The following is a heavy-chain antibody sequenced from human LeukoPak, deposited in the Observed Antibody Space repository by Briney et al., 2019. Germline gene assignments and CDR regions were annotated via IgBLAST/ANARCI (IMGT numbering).Heavy chain of an antibody. V-gene: IGHV1-18*04. CDR1: GYTFTSYY. CDR3: ARVYSSGYYVPGY. D-gene: IGHD6-19*01. Sequence: ASVKVSCKASGYTFTSYYMHWVRQAPGQGLEWMGWISAYSGNTNYAQNLQGRVTLTTDTSTSTAYMELRSLKSDDTAVYYCARVYSSGYYVPGYWGQGTLVTVSS. J-gene: IGHJ4*02. CDR2: ISAYSGNT.